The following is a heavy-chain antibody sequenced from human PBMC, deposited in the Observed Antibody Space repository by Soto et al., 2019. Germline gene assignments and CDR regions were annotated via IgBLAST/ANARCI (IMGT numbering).Heavy chain of an antibody. Sequence: GGSLRLSCAASGFTFNISSVDWVREAPGKGLEWVAYISSSGSTTYYADSVKGRFTISRGNAKNSLYLQMSSLRAGDTAVYYCAREGISSAWHDYWGRGTLVTVSS. D-gene: IGHD6-19*01. CDR1: GFTFNISS. V-gene: IGHV3-48*01. CDR3: AREGISSAWHDY. J-gene: IGHJ4*02. CDR2: ISSSGSTT.